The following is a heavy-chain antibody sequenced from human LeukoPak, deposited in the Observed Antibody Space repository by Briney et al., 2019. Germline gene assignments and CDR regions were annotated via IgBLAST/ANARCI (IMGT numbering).Heavy chain of an antibody. V-gene: IGHV1-2*02. J-gene: IGHJ3*02. Sequence: ASVKVSCKASGYTFTGYYMHWVRQAPGQGLEWMGWINPNSGGTNYAQKFQGRVTMTRDTSISTAYMELSRLRSDDTAVYYCAREGSSSPSAFDIWGQRTMVTVSS. CDR2: INPNSGGT. CDR1: GYTFTGYY. CDR3: AREGSSSPSAFDI. D-gene: IGHD6-6*01.